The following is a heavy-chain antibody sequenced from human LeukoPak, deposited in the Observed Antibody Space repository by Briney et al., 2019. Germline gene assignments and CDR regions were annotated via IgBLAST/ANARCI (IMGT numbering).Heavy chain of an antibody. CDR3: ARDPGRVEPKRRGSKHADYYYYGMDV. CDR1: GYTFTSYG. J-gene: IGHJ6*02. CDR2: ISAHNGNT. Sequence: ASVKVSCKASGYTFTSYGISWVRQAPGQGLEWMGWISAHNGNTNYAQKLQGRVTMTTDTSTSTAYMELRSLRSDDTAVYYCARDPGRVEPKRRGSKHADYYYYGMDVWGQGTTVTVSS. V-gene: IGHV1-18*01. D-gene: IGHD1-1*01.